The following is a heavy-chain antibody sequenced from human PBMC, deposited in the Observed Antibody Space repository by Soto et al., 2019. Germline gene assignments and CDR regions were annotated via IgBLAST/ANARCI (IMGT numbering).Heavy chain of an antibody. CDR3: ARVHKTYYYGSWVYYYYGMDV. J-gene: IGHJ6*02. V-gene: IGHV1-69*06. CDR1: GGTFSSYA. D-gene: IGHD3-10*01. Sequence: QVQLVQSGAEVKKPGSSVKVSCKASGGTFSSYAISWVRQAPGQGLEWMGGIIPIFGTANYAQKFQGRVTLTADKSTSTAYMELSSLRSEDTAVYYCARVHKTYYYGSWVYYYYGMDVWGQGTTVTVSS. CDR2: IIPIFGTA.